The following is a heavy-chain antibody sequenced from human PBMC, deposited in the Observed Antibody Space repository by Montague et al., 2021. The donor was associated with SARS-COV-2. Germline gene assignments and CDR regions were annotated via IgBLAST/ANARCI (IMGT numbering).Heavy chain of an antibody. Sequence: SETLSLTCTVSGGSISSYYWSWIRQPPGKGLEWIGYIYYSGSTNYNPSPKSRVTISVDTSKNQFSLKLSSVTAADTAVYYCARHLVYCSSTSCYEGRFDPWGQGTLVTVSS. D-gene: IGHD2-2*01. CDR3: ARHLVYCSSTSCYEGRFDP. CDR1: GGSISSYY. CDR2: IYYSGST. V-gene: IGHV4-59*08. J-gene: IGHJ5*02.